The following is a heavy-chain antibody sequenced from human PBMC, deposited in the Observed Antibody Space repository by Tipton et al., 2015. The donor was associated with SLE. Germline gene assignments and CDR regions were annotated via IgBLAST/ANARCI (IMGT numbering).Heavy chain of an antibody. CDR2: INPIDDST. CDR1: GYTFTNFG. D-gene: IGHD6-19*01. Sequence: QLVQSGPEVRKPGASVKVSCKASGYTFTNFGISWVRQAPGQGLEWMGIINPIDDSTTFAQKFQDRVTMTTDTSTSTVYMDLSSLASDDAAVYYGAREFSGWYGRYWGQGTLVTVSS. V-gene: IGHV1-18*01. J-gene: IGHJ4*02. CDR3: AREFSGWYGRY.